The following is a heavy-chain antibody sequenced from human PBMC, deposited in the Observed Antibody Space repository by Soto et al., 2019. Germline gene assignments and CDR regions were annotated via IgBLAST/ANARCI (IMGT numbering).Heavy chain of an antibody. CDR3: SRAFCFSSSCDPWGDVFDI. V-gene: IGHV4-59*01. J-gene: IGHJ3*02. D-gene: IGHD2-2*01. CDR1: GGSISSYY. CDR2: IYYSGST. Sequence: SETLSLTCTVSGGSISSYYWSWIRQPPGKGLEWIGYIYYSGSTNYNPSLKSRVTISVDTSKNKFSLKLSSVTAADTAVYYFSRAFCFSSSCDPWGDVFDIWGQGTMVTVSS.